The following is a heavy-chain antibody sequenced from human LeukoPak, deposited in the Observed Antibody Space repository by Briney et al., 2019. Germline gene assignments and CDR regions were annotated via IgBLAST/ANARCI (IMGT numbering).Heavy chain of an antibody. J-gene: IGHJ4*02. V-gene: IGHV1-2*02. CDR1: GYTFTGYY. CDR2: INPNSGGT. D-gene: IGHD2-2*02. Sequence: ASVKVSCKASGYTFTGYYMHWVRQAPGQGLEWMGWINPNSGGTNYAQKFQGRVTMTRDTSIRTAYMELRRVRSDDTAVYYCAREGSTSCYTDWGQGTLVTVSS. CDR3: AREGSTSCYTD.